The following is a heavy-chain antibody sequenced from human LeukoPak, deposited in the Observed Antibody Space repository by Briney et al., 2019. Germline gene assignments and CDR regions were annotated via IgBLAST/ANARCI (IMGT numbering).Heavy chain of an antibody. Sequence: WIRQPAGKGLEWIGHIYTSGSTNYNPSLKSRVTISVDTSKNQFSLKLSSVTAADTAFYYCARDSGYDIIDYWGQGTLVTVSS. V-gene: IGHV4-61*09. CDR3: ARDSGYDIIDY. CDR2: IYTSGST. J-gene: IGHJ4*02. D-gene: IGHD5-12*01.